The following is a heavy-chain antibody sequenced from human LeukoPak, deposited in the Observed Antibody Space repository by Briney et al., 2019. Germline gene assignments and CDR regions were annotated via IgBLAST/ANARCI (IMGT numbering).Heavy chain of an antibody. CDR3: ARVNVCPRCHFDY. J-gene: IGHJ4*02. V-gene: IGHV3-74*01. D-gene: IGHD3-16*01. CDR1: GFTFSSYW. CDR2: INSDGSST. Sequence: GRSLRLSCAASGFTFSSYWMHWVRQAPGKGLVWVSRINSDGSSTSYADSVKGRFTISRDNAKNTLYLQMNSLRAEDTAVYYCARVNVCPRCHFDYWGQGTLVTVSS.